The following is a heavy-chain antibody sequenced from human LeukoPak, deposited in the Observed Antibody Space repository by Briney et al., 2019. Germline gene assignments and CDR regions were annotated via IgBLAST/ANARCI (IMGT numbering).Heavy chain of an antibody. D-gene: IGHD6-13*01. CDR1: GGSFSGYY. CDR3: ARVASSSWYFGYYYYYGIDV. J-gene: IGHJ6*04. Sequence: PSETLSLTCAVYGGSFSGYYWSWIRRPPGKGLEWIGEINHSGSTNYNPSLKSRVTISVDTSKNQFSLKLSSVTAADTAVYYCARVASSSWYFGYYYYYGIDVWGKGTTVTVSS. V-gene: IGHV4-34*01. CDR2: INHSGST.